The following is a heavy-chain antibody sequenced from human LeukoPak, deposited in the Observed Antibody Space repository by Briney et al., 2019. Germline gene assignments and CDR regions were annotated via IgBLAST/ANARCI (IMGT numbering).Heavy chain of an antibody. CDR3: ARDYDFWSGYAGYFDY. CDR2: INAGNGNT. D-gene: IGHD3-3*01. CDR1: GYTFTSYA. J-gene: IGHJ4*02. Sequence: ASVKVSCKASGYTFTSYAMHWVHQAPGQRLEWMGWINAGNGNTKYSQKFQGRVTITRDTSASTAYMELSSLRSEDTAVYYCARDYDFWSGYAGYFDYWGQGTLVTVSS. V-gene: IGHV1-3*01.